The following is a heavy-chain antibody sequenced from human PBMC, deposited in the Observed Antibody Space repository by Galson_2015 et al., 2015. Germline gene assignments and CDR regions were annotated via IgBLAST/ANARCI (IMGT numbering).Heavy chain of an antibody. CDR3: ARDLIAAAGTDWYFDL. J-gene: IGHJ2*01. CDR2: ISSGSSTI. V-gene: IGHV3-48*02. CDR1: GFTFSTYS. D-gene: IGHD6-13*01. Sequence: SLRLSCAASGFTFSTYSMNWVRQAPGKGLEWVSYISSGSSTICYADSVKGRFTISRDNAKNSLYLQMNSLRDEDTAVYYCARDLIAAAGTDWYFDLWGRGTLVTVSS.